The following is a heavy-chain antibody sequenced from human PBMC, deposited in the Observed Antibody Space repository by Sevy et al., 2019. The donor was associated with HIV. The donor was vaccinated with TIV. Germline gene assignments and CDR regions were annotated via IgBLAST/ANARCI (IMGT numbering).Heavy chain of an antibody. CDR1: GFTFSSYE. D-gene: IGHD6-13*01. V-gene: IGHV3-48*03. J-gene: IGHJ4*02. Sequence: GGSLRLSCAASGFTFSSYEMNWVRQAPGKGLEWVSYISSSGSTIYYADSVKGRFTISRDNAKNSLYLQMNSLRAEDTAVYYCAREPPKIPVPGYSSSWYFGGYFDYWGQGTLVTVSS. CDR3: AREPPKIPVPGYSSSWYFGGYFDY. CDR2: ISSSGSTI.